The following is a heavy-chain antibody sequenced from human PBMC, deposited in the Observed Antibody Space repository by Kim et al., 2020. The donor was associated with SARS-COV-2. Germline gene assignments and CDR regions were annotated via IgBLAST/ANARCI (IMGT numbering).Heavy chain of an antibody. CDR3: ARDGGSGYSYGYS. V-gene: IGHV3-21*01. J-gene: IGHJ4*02. Sequence: GGSLRLSCAASGFTFSSYSMNWVRQAPGKGLEWVSSISSSSSYIYYADSVKGRFTISRDNAKNSLYLQMNSLRAEDTAVYYCARDGGSGYSYGYSWGQGTLVTVSS. CDR1: GFTFSSYS. CDR2: ISSSSSYI. D-gene: IGHD5-18*01.